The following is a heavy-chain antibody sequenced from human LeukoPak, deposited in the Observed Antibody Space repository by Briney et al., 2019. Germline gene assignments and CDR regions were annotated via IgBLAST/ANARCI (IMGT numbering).Heavy chain of an antibody. CDR3: ARGGYCRGATCYSNDY. Sequence: SETLSLTCTVSGVSISRYHWSWIRQPPGKGLEWVGRIYFSETTNYNPSLKSRVTMSVDTSKNQVSLKVTSVTAADTAVYFCARGGYCRGATCYSNDYWGQGTQVTVSS. D-gene: IGHD2-15*01. CDR2: IYFSETT. CDR1: GVSISRYH. J-gene: IGHJ4*02. V-gene: IGHV4-4*07.